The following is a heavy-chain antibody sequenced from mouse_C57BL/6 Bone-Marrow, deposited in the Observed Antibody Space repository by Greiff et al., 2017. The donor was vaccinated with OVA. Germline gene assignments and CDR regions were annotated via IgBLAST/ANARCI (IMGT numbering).Heavy chain of an antibody. Sequence: EVMLVESGGGLVKPGGSLKLSCAASGFTSSSYAMSWVRQTPEKRLEWVATISDGGSYTYYPDNVKGRFTISRDNAKNNLYLQMSHLKSEDTAMYYCARNWADYWGQGTTLTVSS. V-gene: IGHV5-4*03. CDR3: ARNWADY. D-gene: IGHD4-1*01. CDR2: ISDGGSYT. CDR1: GFTSSSYA. J-gene: IGHJ2*01.